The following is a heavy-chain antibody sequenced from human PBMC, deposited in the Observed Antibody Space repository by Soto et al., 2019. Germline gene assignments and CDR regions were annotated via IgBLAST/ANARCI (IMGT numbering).Heavy chain of an antibody. CDR3: ARDRGQLWPLDY. CDR1: VGSISSPY. Sequence: SEPLSLTCTVSVGSISSPYWTWIRQPAGKGLEWIGRIYTSGTTNYNPSLTSRVTMSADTSKNQFSLNLTSVTAADTAVYYCARDRGQLWPLDYWGQGTLVTVPS. J-gene: IGHJ4*02. CDR2: IYTSGTT. D-gene: IGHD5-18*01. V-gene: IGHV4-4*07.